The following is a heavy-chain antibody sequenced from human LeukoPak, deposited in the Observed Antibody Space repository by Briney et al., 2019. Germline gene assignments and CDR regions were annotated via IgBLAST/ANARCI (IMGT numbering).Heavy chain of an antibody. CDR2: IYYYGST. V-gene: IGHV4-39*01. J-gene: IGHJ4*02. CDR1: GGSISSSSYY. CDR3: ARQAYYDRSGLDY. D-gene: IGHD3-22*01. Sequence: SETLSLTCTVSGGSISSSSYYWGWIRQPPGKGLEWIGSIYYYGSTYYNPSLKSRVTISVDTSKNQFSLKLSSVTAADTAVYYCARQAYYDRSGLDYWGQGTLFSASS.